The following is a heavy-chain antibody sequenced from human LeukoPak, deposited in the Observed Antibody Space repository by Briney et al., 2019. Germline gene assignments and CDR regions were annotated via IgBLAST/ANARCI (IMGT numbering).Heavy chain of an antibody. CDR2: ISSSSSYI. V-gene: IGHV3-21*01. CDR3: ARELWFGELPSDY. J-gene: IGHJ4*02. D-gene: IGHD3-10*01. Sequence: AGGSLRLSCAASGFTFSSYSMNWIRQAPGKGLEWVSSISSSSSYIYYADSVKGRFTISRDNAKNSLYLQMNSLRAEDTAVYYCARELWFGELPSDYWGQGTLVTVSS. CDR1: GFTFSSYS.